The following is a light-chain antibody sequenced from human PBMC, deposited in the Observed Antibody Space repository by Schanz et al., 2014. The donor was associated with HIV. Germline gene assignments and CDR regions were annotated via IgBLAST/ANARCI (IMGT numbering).Light chain of an antibody. V-gene: IGLV2-14*02. CDR3: ISYTSDTVL. CDR1: SNDVGTYNL. CDR2: EVS. J-gene: IGLJ2*01. Sequence: QSVLTQPASVSGSPGQSITISCTGTSNDVGTYNLVSWYQQHPGKAPQLMIYEVSKRPSGVSDRFSGSKSDYTASLTISGLQPEDEADYYCISYTSDTVLFGGGTKLTVL.